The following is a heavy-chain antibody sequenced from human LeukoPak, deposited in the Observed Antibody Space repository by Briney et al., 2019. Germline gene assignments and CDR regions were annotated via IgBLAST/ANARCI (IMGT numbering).Heavy chain of an antibody. CDR1: GGSVVTNNVA. D-gene: IGHD2-21*01. CDR3: TRGKYSGFDI. V-gene: IGHV6-1*01. CDR2: TYLRSKWYN. Sequence: SQTLSLTCAISGGSVVTNNVAWNWIRQSPSRGLEWLGRTYLRSKWYNEYAVSVKSRITINPDTSRNHLSLQLNSVIPEDTAVYYCTRGKYSGFDIWGQGAMVTVSS. J-gene: IGHJ3*02.